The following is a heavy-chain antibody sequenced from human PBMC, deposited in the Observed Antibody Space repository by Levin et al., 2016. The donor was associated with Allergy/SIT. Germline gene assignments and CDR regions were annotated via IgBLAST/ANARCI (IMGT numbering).Heavy chain of an antibody. Sequence: GGSLRLSCTASGFTFSSYSMSWVRQAPGKGPEWVAYINISSSDIYYADSVKGRFTISRDNAKNSLYLQMNSLRAEDTAVYYCARDSGPWAFWSGYRRLYYMDVWGKGTTVTVSS. CDR1: GFTFSSYS. V-gene: IGHV3-21*05. J-gene: IGHJ6*03. CDR2: INISSSDI. D-gene: IGHD3-3*01. CDR3: ARDSGPWAFWSGYRRLYYMDV.